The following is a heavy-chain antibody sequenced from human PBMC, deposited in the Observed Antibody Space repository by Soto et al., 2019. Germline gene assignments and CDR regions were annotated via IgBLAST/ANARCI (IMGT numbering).Heavy chain of an antibody. CDR1: GYDYVTYA. J-gene: IGHJ6*02. CDR3: ARRVQVWLPDYYGMDV. Sequence: QAQLVQSGAEVKKPGASVNVSCKASGYDYVTYAITWVRQRPGQGLEWMGWISTLNGNTNYAQNFQGRVTMTTDTSTRMVHLELRSLSSDATAVYYCARRVQVWLPDYYGMDVWGQGTTVTVSS. CDR2: ISTLNGNT. V-gene: IGHV1-18*01. D-gene: IGHD5-18*01.